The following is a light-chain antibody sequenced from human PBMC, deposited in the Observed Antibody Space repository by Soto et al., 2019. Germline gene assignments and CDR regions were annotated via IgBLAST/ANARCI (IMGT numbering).Light chain of an antibody. CDR2: AAS. CDR3: QQSYTTPQT. J-gene: IGKJ1*01. Sequence: DIQMTQSPSSLSASVGDRVIITCRAGQSISSYLNWYQQKPGRAPKLLIYAASSLQSGVPSRFSGSGSGTDFTLTISSLQPEDFATYYCQQSYTTPQTFGQGTKVDIK. CDR1: QSISSY. V-gene: IGKV1-39*01.